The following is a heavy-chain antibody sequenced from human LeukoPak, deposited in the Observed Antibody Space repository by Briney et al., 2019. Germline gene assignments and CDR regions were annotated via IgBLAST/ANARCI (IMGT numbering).Heavy chain of an antibody. CDR1: GFTLSTFE. D-gene: IGHD3-10*01. CDR2: ISSSGTTM. V-gene: IGHV3-48*03. J-gene: IGHJ4*02. Sequence: GGSLRLSCAASGFTLSTFEMNWVRQAPGKGLEWISYISSSGTTMYYADSVKGRFTISRDNAKNSLYLQMNNLRAEDTAVYYCARGIGGAPHFDYWGQGSLVTVSS. CDR3: ARGIGGAPHFDY.